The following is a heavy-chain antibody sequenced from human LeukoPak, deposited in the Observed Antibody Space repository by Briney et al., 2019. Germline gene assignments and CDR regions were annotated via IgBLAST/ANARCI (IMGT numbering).Heavy chain of an antibody. D-gene: IGHD6-19*01. Sequence: GASVKVSCKASGYTFTGYYMHWVRQAPGQGLEWMGWINPNSGGTNYAQKFQGRVTMTRDTSISTAYMELSRLRSDHTAVYYCAREEYSSGWYGYYFDYWGQGTLVTVSS. J-gene: IGHJ4*02. CDR2: INPNSGGT. V-gene: IGHV1-2*02. CDR3: AREEYSSGWYGYYFDY. CDR1: GYTFTGYY.